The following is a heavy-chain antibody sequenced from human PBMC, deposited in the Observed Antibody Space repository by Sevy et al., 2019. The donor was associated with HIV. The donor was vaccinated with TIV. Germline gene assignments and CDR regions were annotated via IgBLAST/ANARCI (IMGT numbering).Heavy chain of an antibody. D-gene: IGHD3-3*01. V-gene: IGHV4-39*02. CDR3: ANMGRGYYFYFEL. CDR2: IHYSGST. J-gene: IGHJ4*02. CDR1: GGSFSTSYY. Sequence: SETLSLTCTVSGGSFSTSYYWGWVRQPPGKGPEWIGCIHYSGSTYYNASLKSRVSISVDTSKNSFSLKLSSVTAADTAVYYCANMGRGYYFYFELWGQGPLVTVSS.